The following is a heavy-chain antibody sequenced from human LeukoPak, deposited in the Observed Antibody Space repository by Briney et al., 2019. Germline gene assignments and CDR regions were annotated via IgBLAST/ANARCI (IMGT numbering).Heavy chain of an antibody. Sequence: SETLSLTCSVSDDSITMYYWTWIRQPPGKGLEWIGYIYYSGSTNYNPSLKSRVTMSVDTSKNQFSLKLSSVTAADTAVYYCARDQSWFDPWGQGTLVTVSS. CDR3: ARDQSWFDP. CDR1: DDSITMYY. CDR2: IYYSGST. V-gene: IGHV4-59*12. J-gene: IGHJ5*02.